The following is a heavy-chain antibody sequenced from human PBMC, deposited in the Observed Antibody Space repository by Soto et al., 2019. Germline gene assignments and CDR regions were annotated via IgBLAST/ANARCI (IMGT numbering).Heavy chain of an antibody. D-gene: IGHD2-2*01. CDR3: ARVVPAAMYYYYGMDV. CDR2: ISGSGGST. V-gene: IGHV3-23*01. J-gene: IGHJ6*02. CDR1: GFTFSSYA. Sequence: GGSLRLSCTASGFTFSSYAMSWVRQAPGKGLEWVSGISGSGGSTYYADSVKGRFTISRDNSKNTLYLQMNSLRAEDTAVYYCARVVPAAMYYYYGMDVWGQGTTVTVSS.